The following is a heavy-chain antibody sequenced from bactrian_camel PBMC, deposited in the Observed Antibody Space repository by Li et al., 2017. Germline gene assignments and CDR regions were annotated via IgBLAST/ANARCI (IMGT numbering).Heavy chain of an antibody. J-gene: IGHJ4*01. CDR1: RFTFSSCG. CDR3: AAVQSGGYYFSGPPTPLFDY. D-gene: IGHD2*01. CDR2: ITSDAEI. V-gene: IGHV3S67*01. Sequence: VQLVESGGGLVQPGGSLRLSCTTSRFTFSSCGLSWVRQVPGKERELVSAITSDAEIYYADSVRGRYTISKDNAKNTLYLQMSSLKPEDTAMYYCAAVQSGGYYFSGPPTPLFDYWGQGTQVTVS.